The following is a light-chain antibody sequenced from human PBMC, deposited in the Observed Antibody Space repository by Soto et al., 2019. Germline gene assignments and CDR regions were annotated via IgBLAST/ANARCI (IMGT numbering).Light chain of an antibody. J-gene: IGKJ4*01. Sequence: IQMTQSPSSLSASIGDRVAITCRPSQRIARYLNWYQQRPGEAPRLLIHDTSTVQSGVPSRFSGSGSGTDFTLTISSLQPEDFASYYCQHSYSHPLTFGGGTKV. CDR1: QRIARY. CDR3: QHSYSHPLT. CDR2: DTS. V-gene: IGKV1-39*01.